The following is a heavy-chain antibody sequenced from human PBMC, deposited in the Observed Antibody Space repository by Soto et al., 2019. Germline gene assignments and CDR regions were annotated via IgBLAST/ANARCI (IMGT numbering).Heavy chain of an antibody. CDR3: ASIAVAGASPAFDI. V-gene: IGHV1-18*01. Sequence: ASVKVSCKASGYIFTNYGISWVRQAPGQGLEWMGWISPYNSYTNYAQNLQGRATMTTDTSTSTGYMELRTLRSEDTAVYYCASIAVAGASPAFDIWGQGTMVTVSS. J-gene: IGHJ3*02. D-gene: IGHD6-19*01. CDR2: ISPYNSYT. CDR1: GYIFTNYG.